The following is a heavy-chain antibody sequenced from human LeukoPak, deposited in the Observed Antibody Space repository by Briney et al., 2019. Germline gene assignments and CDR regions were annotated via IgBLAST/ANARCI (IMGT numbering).Heavy chain of an antibody. V-gene: IGHV1-18*01. CDR1: GYTFTSYG. J-gene: IGHJ6*02. CDR2: ISAYNGNT. D-gene: IGHD3-22*01. Sequence: ASVKVSCKASGYTFTSYGISWVRQAPGQGLEWMGWISAYNGNTNYAQKLQGRVTMTTDTSTSTAYMELRSLRSDDTAVYYCARDPNSSGYYHNYYYYGMDVWGQGTTVTVSS. CDR3: ARDPNSSGYYHNYYYYGMDV.